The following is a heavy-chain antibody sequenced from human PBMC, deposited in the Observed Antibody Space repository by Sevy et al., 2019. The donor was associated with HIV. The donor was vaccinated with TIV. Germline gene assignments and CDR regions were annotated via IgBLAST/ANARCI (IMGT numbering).Heavy chain of an antibody. CDR1: GGTFSSYA. CDR2: IIPIFGTA. D-gene: IGHD2-2*01. J-gene: IGHJ6*02. CDR3: AGGDIVVVPAVPNYYYYGMDV. Sequence: ASVKVSCKASGGTFSSYAISWVRQAPGQGLEWMGGIIPIFGTANYAQKFQGRVTITADESTSTAYMELSSLRSEDTAVYYCAGGDIVVVPAVPNYYYYGMDVWGQGTTVTVSS. V-gene: IGHV1-69*13.